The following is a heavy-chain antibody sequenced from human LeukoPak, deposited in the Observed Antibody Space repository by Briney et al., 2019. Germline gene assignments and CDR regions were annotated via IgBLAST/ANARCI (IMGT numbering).Heavy chain of an antibody. Sequence: GGSLRLSCSASGFTFSRYAMHWVRQAPGKGLEWVSSISSSSSYIYYADSVKGRFTISRDNSKNTLYLQMNSLRAEDTAVYYCAKDPLIAAAGTFDYWGQGTLVTVSS. J-gene: IGHJ4*02. D-gene: IGHD6-13*01. V-gene: IGHV3-21*04. CDR1: GFTFSRYA. CDR2: ISSSSSYI. CDR3: AKDPLIAAAGTFDY.